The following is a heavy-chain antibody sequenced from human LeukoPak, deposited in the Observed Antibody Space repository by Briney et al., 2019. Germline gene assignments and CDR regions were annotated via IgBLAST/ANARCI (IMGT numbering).Heavy chain of an antibody. CDR2: IHYSGST. J-gene: IGHJ6*03. Sequence: PSETLSFTCTVSGGSISNYYWSWVRQPPGKGLEWVGNIHYSGSTNYNPSLRTRVSMSVDTSKDQVSLKLNSVTAADTAVYYCARVLLGYCSSTSCSDYYYYMDVWGKGTTVTVSS. V-gene: IGHV4-59*01. D-gene: IGHD2-2*01. CDR3: ARVLLGYCSSTSCSDYYYYMDV. CDR1: GGSISNYY.